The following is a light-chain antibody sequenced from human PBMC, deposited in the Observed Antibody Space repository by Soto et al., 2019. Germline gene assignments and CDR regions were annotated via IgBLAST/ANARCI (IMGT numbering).Light chain of an antibody. J-gene: IGKJ1*01. CDR1: QSVSSSY. CDR2: GAS. Sequence: EIVLTQSPGTLSLSPGERATLSCRASQSVSSSYLAWYQQKPDQAPRLLISGASSRATGIPDRVSGSGSGTDFTLTISRLEPEDFVVYYCQQFGSSPRTFGQGTKVEIK. CDR3: QQFGSSPRT. V-gene: IGKV3-20*01.